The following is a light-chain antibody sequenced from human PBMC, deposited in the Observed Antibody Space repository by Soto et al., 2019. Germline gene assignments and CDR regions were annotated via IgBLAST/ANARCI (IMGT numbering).Light chain of an antibody. CDR3: HSYDSSLSAVV. CDR2: GNT. Sequence: QSVLTQPPSVSGAPGQRVTIFCNGSSSNIGANFDVHWYQQLPGTAPKLLIAGNTNRPSRGPDRLSGSKSGTSASLAITGLQAEDEANYYCHSYDSSLSAVVVGGGTKVTVL. CDR1: SSNIGANFD. J-gene: IGLJ2*01. V-gene: IGLV1-40*01.